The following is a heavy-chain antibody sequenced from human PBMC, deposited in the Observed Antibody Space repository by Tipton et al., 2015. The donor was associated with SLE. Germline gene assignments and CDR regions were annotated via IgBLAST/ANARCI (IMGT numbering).Heavy chain of an antibody. CDR3: ARLIAGSWFDP. J-gene: IGHJ5*02. CDR1: GGSISTHY. Sequence: GLVKPSETLSLTCTVSGGSISTHYWNWIRQSPGKGLEWIGYIYYSGSTDYNPSLKSRVTISVDTSKNQFSLKVTSVTAADTAIYYCARLIAGSWFDPWGQGMLVTVSS. D-gene: IGHD2-8*01. CDR2: IYYSGST. V-gene: IGHV4-59*11.